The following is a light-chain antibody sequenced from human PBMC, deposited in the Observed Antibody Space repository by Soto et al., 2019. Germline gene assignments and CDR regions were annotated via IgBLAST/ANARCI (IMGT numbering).Light chain of an antibody. CDR3: KVYDTINVV. V-gene: IGLV6-57*04. Sequence: NFMLTQPHSVSESPGKTVTISCTRSSGSIGSNSVQWYRQRPGSAPTIVIYEDDQRPSGVPNRFAGSIDRSSNSASLTISGLQTEDEADYYCKVYDTINVVFGGGTKLSVL. CDR2: EDD. J-gene: IGLJ2*01. CDR1: SGSIGSNS.